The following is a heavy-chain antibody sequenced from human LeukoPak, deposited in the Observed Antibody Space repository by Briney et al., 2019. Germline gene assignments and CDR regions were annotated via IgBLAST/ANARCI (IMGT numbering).Heavy chain of an antibody. V-gene: IGHV1-69*04. CDR1: GGTFSSYA. J-gene: IGHJ4*02. Sequence: ASVKVSCTASGGTFSSYALSWVRQAPGQGLEWMGTIIPIVGIANYAQKFQGRVTITADKSTSTAYMKLSSLRSEDTAVYYCARDGEMATIYFDYWGQGTLVTVSS. CDR2: IIPIVGIA. CDR3: ARDGEMATIYFDY. D-gene: IGHD5-24*01.